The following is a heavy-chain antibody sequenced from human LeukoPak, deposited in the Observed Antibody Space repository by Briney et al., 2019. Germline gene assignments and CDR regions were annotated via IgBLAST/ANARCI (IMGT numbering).Heavy chain of an antibody. J-gene: IGHJ4*02. CDR3: ARADFEYYGYVWGSYRTTGYFDY. D-gene: IGHD3-16*02. V-gene: IGHV3-30-3*01. CDR1: GFTFSSYA. Sequence: GGSLRLSCAASGFTFSSYAMHWVRQAPGKGLEWVAVISYDGSNKYYADSVKGRFTISRDNSKNTLYLQMNSLRAEDTAVYYCARADFEYYGYVWGSYRTTGYFDYWGQGTLVTVSS. CDR2: ISYDGSNK.